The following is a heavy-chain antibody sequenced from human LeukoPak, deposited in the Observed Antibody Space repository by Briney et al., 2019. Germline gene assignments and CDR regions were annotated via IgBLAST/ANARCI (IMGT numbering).Heavy chain of an antibody. CDR2: IKSKTDGGTT. D-gene: IGHD3-10*01. CDR1: GFTVSSNY. V-gene: IGHV3-15*01. CDR3: AKAGKSITMVRGVIGYFDY. Sequence: GGSLRLSCAASGFTVSSNYMSWVRQAPGKGLEWVGRIKSKTDGGTTDYAAPVKGRFTISRDDSKNTLYLQMNSLRAEDTAVYYCAKAGKSITMVRGVIGYFDYWGQGTLVTVSS. J-gene: IGHJ4*02.